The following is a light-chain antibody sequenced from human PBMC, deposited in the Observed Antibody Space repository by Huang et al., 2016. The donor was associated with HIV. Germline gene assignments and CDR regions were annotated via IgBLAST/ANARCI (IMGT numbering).Light chain of an antibody. CDR3: QHRSD. V-gene: IGKV3-11*01. CDR2: DSS. J-gene: IGKJ5*01. Sequence: ELVLTQSPATLSLSPGARATLSCRASQSVSNYLAWYQQKPGQAPRLLIYDSSNRATCIPARFSGSGSGTDFSLTISSLEPEDFAVYYCQHRSDFGQGTRLEIK. CDR1: QSVSNY.